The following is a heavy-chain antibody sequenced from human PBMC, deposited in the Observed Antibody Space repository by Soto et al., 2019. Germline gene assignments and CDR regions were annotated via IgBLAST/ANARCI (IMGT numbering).Heavy chain of an antibody. CDR2: ISAYNGNT. CDR3: ARGRGSGYYGY. J-gene: IGHJ4*02. D-gene: IGHD3-22*01. V-gene: IGHV1-18*04. CDR1: DG. Sequence: DGISWVRQAPGQGLEWMGWISAYNGNTNYAQKLQGRVTMTTDTSTSTAYMELRSLRSDDTAVYYCARGRGSGYYGYWGQGTLVTVSS.